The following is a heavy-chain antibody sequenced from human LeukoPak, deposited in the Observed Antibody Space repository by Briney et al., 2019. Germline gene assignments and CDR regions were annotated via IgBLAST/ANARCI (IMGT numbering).Heavy chain of an antibody. J-gene: IGHJ4*02. CDR1: GFTLTNYA. CDR2: INPSSGNT. Sequence: PGGSLRLSCAASGFTLTNYAMSWVRQAPGKGLEWVSSINPSSGNTYYADSVKGRFTISRDNAKNSLYLQMNSLRAEDTALYYCAKDINLSVRGSGLDYWGQGTLVTVSS. V-gene: IGHV3-23*01. D-gene: IGHD2-15*01. CDR3: AKDINLSVRGSGLDY.